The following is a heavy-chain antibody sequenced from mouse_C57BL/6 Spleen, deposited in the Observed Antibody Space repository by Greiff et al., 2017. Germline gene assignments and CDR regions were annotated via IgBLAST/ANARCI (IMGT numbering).Heavy chain of an antibody. V-gene: IGHV1-69*01. D-gene: IGHD2-3*01. CDR2: IDPSDSYT. J-gene: IGHJ3*01. CDR3: ASSFYDGYDEGFAY. Sequence: VQLQQPGAELVMPGASVKLSCKASGYTFTSYWMHWVKQRPGQGLEWIGEIDPSDSYTNYNQKFKGKSTLTVDKSSSTAYMQLSSLTSEDSAVYYGASSFYDGYDEGFAYWGQGTLVTVSA. CDR1: GYTFTSYW.